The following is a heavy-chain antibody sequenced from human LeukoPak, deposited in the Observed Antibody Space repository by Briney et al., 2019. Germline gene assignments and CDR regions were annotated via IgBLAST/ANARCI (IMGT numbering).Heavy chain of an antibody. CDR2: MNPNSGNT. V-gene: IGHV1-8*01. CDR3: ARGQDRWQQLGRRGLGY. J-gene: IGHJ4*02. Sequence: GASVKVSCKASGYTFTSYDINWVRHATGQGLEWMGWMNPNSGNTGYAQTFQGRVTMTRNTSISTAYMELSSLRSEDTAVYYCARGQDRWQQLGRRGLGYWGQGTLVSVSS. CDR1: GYTFTSYD. D-gene: IGHD6-13*01.